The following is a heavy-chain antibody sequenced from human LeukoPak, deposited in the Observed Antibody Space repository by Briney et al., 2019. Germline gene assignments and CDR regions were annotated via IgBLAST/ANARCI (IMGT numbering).Heavy chain of an antibody. V-gene: IGHV3-64*01. CDR3: AKDKLAVAGTIDY. D-gene: IGHD6-19*01. CDR2: ISSNGGST. CDR1: GFTFSSYA. Sequence: PGGSLRLSCAASGFTFSSYAMHWVRQAPGKGLEYVSAISSNGGSTYYANSVKGRFTISRDNAKNSLYLQMNSLRAEDTALYYRAKDKLAVAGTIDYWGQGTLVTVSS. J-gene: IGHJ4*02.